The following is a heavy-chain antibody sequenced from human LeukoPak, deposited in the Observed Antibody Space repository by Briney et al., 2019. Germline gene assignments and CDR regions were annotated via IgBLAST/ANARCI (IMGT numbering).Heavy chain of an antibody. CDR1: GFTFSSYS. J-gene: IGHJ5*02. CDR3: ARVGYYDFWSGYYEYPHWFDP. V-gene: IGHV3-21*01. CDR2: ISSSSSYI. D-gene: IGHD3-3*01. Sequence: GGSLRLSCAASGFTFSSYSMNWVRQAPGKGLEWVSSISSSSSYIYYADSVKGRFTISRDNARNSLYLQMNSLRAEDTAVYYCARVGYYDFWSGYYEYPHWFDPWGQGTLVTVSS.